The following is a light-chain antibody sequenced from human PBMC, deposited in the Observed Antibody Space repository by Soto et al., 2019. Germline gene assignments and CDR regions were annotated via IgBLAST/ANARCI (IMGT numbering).Light chain of an antibody. CDR3: QQYYSIPFT. CDR2: WAS. CDR1: QSVLYSSNNKNY. V-gene: IGKV4-1*01. Sequence: DIVMTQSPDSLAVSLGERATINCKSSQSVLYSSNNKNYLAWYQQKPGQPPKLLIYWASTRESGVPDRFSGSGSGTDFTLTISSLQAEDVAFYSCQQYYSIPFTFGQGTKLEIK. J-gene: IGKJ2*01.